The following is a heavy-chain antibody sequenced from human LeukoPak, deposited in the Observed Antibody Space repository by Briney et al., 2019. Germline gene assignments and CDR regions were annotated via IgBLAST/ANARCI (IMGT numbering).Heavy chain of an antibody. V-gene: IGHV1-18*01. J-gene: IGHJ5*02. Sequence: ASVKVSCKASGYTFTSHGITWVRQAPGQGLEWMGWISVYNGNTNYAQKVQARVTMTTDTSTSTAYMELRSLRSDDTAVYYCASAPRGTAIRYELPAGPWGQGTLVTVSS. CDR2: ISVYNGNT. D-gene: IGHD3-9*01. CDR3: ASAPRGTAIRYELPAGP. CDR1: GYTFTSHG.